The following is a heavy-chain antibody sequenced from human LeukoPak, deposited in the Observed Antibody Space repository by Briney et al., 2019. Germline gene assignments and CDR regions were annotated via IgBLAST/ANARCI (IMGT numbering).Heavy chain of an antibody. CDR3: ARQTITNFDY. CDR2: IYYSGST. CDR1: GGSISSYY. V-gene: IGHV4-59*08. J-gene: IGHJ4*02. Sequence: SETLSLTCTVSGGSISSYYWSWIRQPPGKGLEWIGYIYYSGSTNYNPSLKSRVTISVDTSKNQFSLKLISVTAADTAVYYCARQTITNFDYWGQGTLVTVSS. D-gene: IGHD1-7*01.